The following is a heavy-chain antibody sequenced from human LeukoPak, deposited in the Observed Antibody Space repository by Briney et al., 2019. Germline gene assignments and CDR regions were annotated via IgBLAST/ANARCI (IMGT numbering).Heavy chain of an antibody. CDR2: IGSTSSYI. J-gene: IGHJ4*02. D-gene: IGHD6-19*01. V-gene: IGHV3-11*05. CDR3: ARVSQWLVPY. CDR1: GFTFSDYY. Sequence: GGSLRLSCAASGFTFSDYYMSWIRQAPGKGLEWVSYIGSTSSYINYADSVKGRFTISRDNAKSSLFLQMNSLRAEDTAVYYCARVSQWLVPYWGQGTLVTVSS.